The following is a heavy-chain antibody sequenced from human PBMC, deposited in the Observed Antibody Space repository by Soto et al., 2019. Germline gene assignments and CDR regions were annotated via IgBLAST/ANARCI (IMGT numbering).Heavy chain of an antibody. V-gene: IGHV3-64D*06. D-gene: IGHD3-10*01. J-gene: IGHJ4*02. CDR1: GFTLSKYA. Sequence: GGSLRLSCSASGFTLSKYAMHWIRQAPGKGLEYVSGISSNGGRTYYTDSVKGRFTISRDNSQTTLYLQMTSLRAEDTAVYYCLKDRGGICRDFDYWGQGTLVTVSS. CDR3: LKDRGGICRDFDY. CDR2: ISSNGGRT.